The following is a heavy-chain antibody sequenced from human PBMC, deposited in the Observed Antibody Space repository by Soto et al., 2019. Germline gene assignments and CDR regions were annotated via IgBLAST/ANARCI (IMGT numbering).Heavy chain of an antibody. CDR1: GGSISSSSYY. V-gene: IGHV4-39*07. J-gene: IGHJ6*02. D-gene: IGHD3-22*01. Sequence: ETLSLTCTVSGGSISSSSYYWGWIRQPPGKGLEWIGSIYYSGSTYYNPSLKSRVTISVDTSKNQFSLKLSSVTAADTAVYYCARDRNYYDSSGYFSYYGMDVWGQGTTVTVSS. CDR2: IYYSGST. CDR3: ARDRNYYDSSGYFSYYGMDV.